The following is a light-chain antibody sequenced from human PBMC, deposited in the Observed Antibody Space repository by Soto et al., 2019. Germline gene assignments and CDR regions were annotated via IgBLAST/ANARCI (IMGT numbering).Light chain of an antibody. CDR1: QSVSSK. Sequence: EIVMTQSPVTLSVSPGERATLSCRASQSVSSKFAWYQQKPGQAPRLLLYGTSIRATGIPPRFSGSGSGTECTLTISSLQSEDFAVYYCQQYNSWPLTFGGGTKVEIK. V-gene: IGKV3-15*01. J-gene: IGKJ4*01. CDR3: QQYNSWPLT. CDR2: GTS.